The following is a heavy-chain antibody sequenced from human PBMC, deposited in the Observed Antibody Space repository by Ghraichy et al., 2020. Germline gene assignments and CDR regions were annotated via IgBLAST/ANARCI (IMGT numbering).Heavy chain of an antibody. CDR1: GGSISSGDYY. D-gene: IGHD3-10*01. Sequence: SLNISCTVSGGSISSGDYYWSWIRQPPGKGLEWIGYIYYSGSTYYNPSLKSRVTISVDTSKNQFSLKLSSVTAADTAVYYCARDYGSGSYLGYYGMDVWGQGTTVTVSS. J-gene: IGHJ6*02. CDR2: IYYSGST. CDR3: ARDYGSGSYLGYYGMDV. V-gene: IGHV4-30-4*01.